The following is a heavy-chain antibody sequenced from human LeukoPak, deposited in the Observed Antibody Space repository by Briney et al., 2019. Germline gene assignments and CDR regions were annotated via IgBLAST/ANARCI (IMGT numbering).Heavy chain of an antibody. J-gene: IGHJ6*02. CDR2: IYYSGST. CDR1: GGSISSYY. Sequence: SETLSLTCTVSGGSISSYYWSWIRQPPGKGLEWIGYIYYSGSTNYNPSLKSRVTISVDTSKNQFSLKLSSVTAADTAVYYCARLRVVYGMDVWGQGTTVTVSS. V-gene: IGHV4-59*08. CDR3: ARLRVVYGMDV. D-gene: IGHD2-15*01.